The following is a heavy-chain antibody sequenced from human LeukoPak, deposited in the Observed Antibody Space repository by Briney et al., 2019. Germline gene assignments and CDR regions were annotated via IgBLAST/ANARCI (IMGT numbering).Heavy chain of an antibody. D-gene: IGHD3-9*01. J-gene: IGHJ4*02. CDR3: ARADFDWLPTFDY. Sequence: SVKVFCKASGGTFSSYAISWVRQAPGQGLEWMGGIIPIFGTANYAQKFQGRVTITADESTSTAYMELSSLRSEDTAVYYCARADFDWLPTFDYWGQGTLVTVSS. CDR2: IIPIFGTA. V-gene: IGHV1-69*13. CDR1: GGTFSSYA.